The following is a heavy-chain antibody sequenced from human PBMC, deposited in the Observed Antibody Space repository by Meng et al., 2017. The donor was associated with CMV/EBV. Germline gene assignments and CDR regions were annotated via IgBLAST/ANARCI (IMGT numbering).Heavy chain of an antibody. J-gene: IGHJ4*02. V-gene: IGHV4-34*01. CDR2: INHSGST. D-gene: IGHD2-15*01. Sequence: QVERQQWGAVLLKPSEPLSPTCAVYGGSVSGYYWSWILQPPGKGLEWIGEINHSGSTNYNPSLKSRVTISVDTSKNQFSLKLSSVTAADTAVYYCASSLTYPDYWGQGTLVTVSS. CDR1: GGSVSGYY. CDR3: ASSLTYPDY.